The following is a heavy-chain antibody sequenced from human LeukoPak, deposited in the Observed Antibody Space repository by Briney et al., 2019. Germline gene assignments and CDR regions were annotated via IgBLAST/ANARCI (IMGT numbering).Heavy chain of an antibody. J-gene: IGHJ3*02. Sequence: SETLSLTCTVSGGSISSSSYYWGWIRQPPGKGLEWIGSIYYSGSTYYNPSLKSRVTISVDTSKSQFSLKLSSVTAADTAVYYCAESGYSYGFDAFDIWGQGTMVTVSS. CDR1: GGSISSSSYY. V-gene: IGHV4-39*01. CDR2: IYYSGST. D-gene: IGHD5-18*01. CDR3: AESGYSYGFDAFDI.